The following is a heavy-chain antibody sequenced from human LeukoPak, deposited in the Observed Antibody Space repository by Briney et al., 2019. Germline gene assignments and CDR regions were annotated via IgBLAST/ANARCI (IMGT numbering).Heavy chain of an antibody. CDR1: GYTFTSYD. J-gene: IGHJ6*02. CDR3: ARAYSYDREYYYGMDV. Sequence: GASVKVSCTASGYTFTSYDINWVRQATGQGLEWMGWINPNSGGTNYAQKFQGWVTMTRDTSISTAYMELSRLRSDDTAVYYCARAYSYDREYYYGMDVWGQGTTVIVSS. CDR2: INPNSGGT. D-gene: IGHD3-22*01. V-gene: IGHV1-2*04.